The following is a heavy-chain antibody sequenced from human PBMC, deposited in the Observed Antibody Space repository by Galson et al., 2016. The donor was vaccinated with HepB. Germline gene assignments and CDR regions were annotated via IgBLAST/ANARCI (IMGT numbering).Heavy chain of an antibody. V-gene: IGHV4-59*01. J-gene: IGHJ2*01. D-gene: IGHD2-2*01. CDR2: IYHSGTT. CDR3: ARGRSCTSTSCFLFGNPRDWYFDL. Sequence: ETLSLTCTVSGGSINNYYWNWIRQPPGKGLESIGYIYHSGTTKYNPSLKSRVTLSLDTSKNQFSLKLSSVTAADTAVYYCARGRSCTSTSCFLFGNPRDWYFDLWGRGTLVTVSS. CDR1: GGSINNYY.